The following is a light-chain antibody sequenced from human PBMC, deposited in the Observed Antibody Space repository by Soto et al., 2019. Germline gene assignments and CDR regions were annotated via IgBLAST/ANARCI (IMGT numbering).Light chain of an antibody. Sequence: QSVLTQPPSVSGAPGQRVTISCTGNSSNLGAGYDVHWYQQLPGTAPKLLIYANINRPSGVPERFSGSKSGISASLAITGLQAEDEADYYCQSYESSSLRGYVFGSGTKVTVL. J-gene: IGLJ1*01. CDR2: ANI. CDR1: SSNLGAGYD. CDR3: QSYESSSLRGYV. V-gene: IGLV1-40*01.